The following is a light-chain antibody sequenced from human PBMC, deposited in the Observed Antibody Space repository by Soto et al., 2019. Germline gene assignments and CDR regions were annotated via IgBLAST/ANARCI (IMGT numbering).Light chain of an antibody. CDR1: QSLLANCNNKNC. CDR2: WAS. Sequence: DIVMTQSPDSLAVSLGERATINCKSSQSLLANCNNKNCLAWYQHKPGQPPKMLILWASTRESGVPDRFSGSGSGTDFPRRVSSLQAEDAAVYYCQHFFSPPYPFGQGTKLEIK. J-gene: IGKJ2*01. V-gene: IGKV4-1*01. CDR3: QHFFSPPYP.